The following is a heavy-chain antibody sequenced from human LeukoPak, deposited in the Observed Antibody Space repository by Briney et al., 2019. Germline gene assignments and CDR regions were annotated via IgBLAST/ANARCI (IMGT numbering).Heavy chain of an antibody. CDR1: GFTFSNYA. V-gene: IGHV3-23*01. CDR2: TSRSGGST. CDR3: AKDESENGEYWSNFHH. D-gene: IGHD2-8*01. J-gene: IGHJ4*02. Sequence: PGGSLRLSCAASGFTFSNYAMSWVRQAPGKGLEWVSATSRSGGSTYYADSVKGRFTISRDNSKSALFLQINSLRVEDTAVYYCAKDESENGEYWSNFHHWGQGTLVTVSS.